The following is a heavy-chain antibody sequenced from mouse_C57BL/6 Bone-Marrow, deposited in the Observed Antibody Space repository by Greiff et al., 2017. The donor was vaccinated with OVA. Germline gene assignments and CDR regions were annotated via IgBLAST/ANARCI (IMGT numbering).Heavy chain of an antibody. V-gene: IGHV5-4*01. J-gene: IGHJ3*01. CDR2: ISDGGSYT. D-gene: IGHD1-1*01. CDR3: AGDSTSDYGGSYQFAY. Sequence: EVLLVESGGGLVKPGGSLKLSCAASGFTFSSYAMSWVRQTPEKRLEWVATISDGGSYTYYPDNVKGRFTISRDNAKNNLYLRMRHLKAEDTAMYYCAGDSTSDYGGSYQFAYGGQGTLVTVSA. CDR1: GFTFSSYA.